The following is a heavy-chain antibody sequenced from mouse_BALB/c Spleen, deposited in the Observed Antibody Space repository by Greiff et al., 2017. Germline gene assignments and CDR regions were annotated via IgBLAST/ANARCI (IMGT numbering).Heavy chain of an antibody. D-gene: IGHD2-4*01. CDR1: GYTFTSYV. CDR3: AGVDYEDYFDY. V-gene: IGHV1-14*01. CDR2: INPYNDGT. J-gene: IGHJ2*01. Sequence: EVQLVESGPELVKHGASVKMSCKASGYTFTSYVMHWVKQKPGQGLEWIGYINPYNDGTKYNEKFKGKATLTSDKSSSTAYMELSSLTSEDSAVYYCAGVDYEDYFDYWGQGTTLTVSS.